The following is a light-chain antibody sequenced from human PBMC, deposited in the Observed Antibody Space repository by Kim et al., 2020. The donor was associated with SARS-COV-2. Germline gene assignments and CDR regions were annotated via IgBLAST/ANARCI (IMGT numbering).Light chain of an antibody. CDR3: QRYKSAPWT. CDR2: AAS. CDR1: QGISNF. Sequence: DIQMTQSPSSLSASVGDRVSITCRSSQGISNFLAWYQQKPGKVPKLLIYAASVLQSGVPSRFNGSGSGTDFTLTINSLQPEDVATYYCQRYKSAPWTFGQGTKVDIK. J-gene: IGKJ1*01. V-gene: IGKV1-27*01.